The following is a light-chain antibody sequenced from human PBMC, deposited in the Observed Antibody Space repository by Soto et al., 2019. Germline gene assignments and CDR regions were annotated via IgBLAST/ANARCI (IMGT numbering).Light chain of an antibody. CDR1: SSDVGGYDY. CDR2: DVS. Sequence: QSALTQPRSVSGSPGQSVTISCTGTSSDVGGYDYVSWYQQHPGKAPKLMIYDVSKRPSGVPDRFSGSKSGNTASLTISGLQAEDEADYHGCSYAGGYALIFGGGTKVTVL. V-gene: IGLV2-11*01. J-gene: IGLJ2*01. CDR3: CSYAGGYALI.